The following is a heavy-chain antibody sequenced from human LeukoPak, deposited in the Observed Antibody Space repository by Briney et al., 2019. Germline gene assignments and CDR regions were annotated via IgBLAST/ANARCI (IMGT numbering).Heavy chain of an antibody. CDR1: GFSFSSYW. V-gene: IGHV3-7*01. Sequence: GGSLRLSCAASGFSFSSYWMSWVRQAPGKGLEWVANIRQDGSEKYYVDSVKGRFTISRDNAKNSLYLQMNSLRAEDTAVYSCARGGTGGYDILTGYYPTFFDYWGRETLVTVSS. D-gene: IGHD3-9*01. CDR2: IRQDGSEK. CDR3: ARGGTGGYDILTGYYPTFFDY. J-gene: IGHJ4*02.